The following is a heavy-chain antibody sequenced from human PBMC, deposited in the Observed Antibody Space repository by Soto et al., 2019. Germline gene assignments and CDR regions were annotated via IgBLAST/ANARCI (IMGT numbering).Heavy chain of an antibody. CDR3: AIDLIPYYYDSSGLYGMDV. D-gene: IGHD3-22*01. CDR2: IYYSGST. CDR1: GGSIISSSYY. J-gene: IGHJ6*02. Sequence: NPSETLSLTCTFSGGSIISSSYYWGWIRQPPGKGLEWIGSIYYSGSTYYNPSLKSRVTISVDTSKNQFSLKLSSVTAADTAVYYCAIDLIPYYYDSSGLYGMDVWGQGTTVTVSS. V-gene: IGHV4-39*01.